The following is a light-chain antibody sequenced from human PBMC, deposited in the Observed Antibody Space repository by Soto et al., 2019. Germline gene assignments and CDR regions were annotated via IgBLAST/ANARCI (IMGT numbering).Light chain of an antibody. CDR3: QQRSDWPLT. CDR1: QSVSSY. CDR2: DAS. Sequence: EIVLTQSPATLSLSPGERATLSCRASQSVSSYLAWYQQKPGQAPRVLIYDASNRAPGIPARFSGSGSGKDFTLTISSREPEDFAVYYCQQRSDWPLTFGGGTKVEIK. J-gene: IGKJ4*01. V-gene: IGKV3-11*01.